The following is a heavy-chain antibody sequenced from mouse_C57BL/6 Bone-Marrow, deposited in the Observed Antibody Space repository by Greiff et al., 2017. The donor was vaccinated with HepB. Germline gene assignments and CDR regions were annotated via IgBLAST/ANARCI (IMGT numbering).Heavy chain of an antibody. CDR1: GYTFTSYW. V-gene: IGHV1-7*01. Sequence: QVHVKQSGAELAKPGASVKLSCKASGYTFTSYWMHWVKQRPGQGLEWIGYINPSSGYTKYNQKFKDKATLTADKSSSTAYMELRSLTSEDSAVYFCASGGGYYLYAMDYWGQGTSVTVSS. CDR3: ASGGGYYLYAMDY. CDR2: INPSSGYT. J-gene: IGHJ4*01. D-gene: IGHD2-3*01.